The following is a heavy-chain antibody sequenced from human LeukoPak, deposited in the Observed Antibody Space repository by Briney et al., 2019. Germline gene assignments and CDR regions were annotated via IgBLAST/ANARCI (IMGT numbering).Heavy chain of an antibody. J-gene: IGHJ6*04. Sequence: SETLSLTCTVSGGSISSYYWSWIRQPPGKGLEWIEYIYYSGSTNYNPSLKSRVTISVDTSKNQFSLKLSSVTAADTAVYYCAREVVVVPRSSPNPIVDVWGKGTTVTVSS. CDR1: GGSISSYY. CDR3: AREVVVVPRSSPNPIVDV. CDR2: IYYSGST. V-gene: IGHV4-59*01. D-gene: IGHD2-2*01.